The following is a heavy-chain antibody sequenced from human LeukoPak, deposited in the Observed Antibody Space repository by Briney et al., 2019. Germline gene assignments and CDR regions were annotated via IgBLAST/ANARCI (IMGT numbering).Heavy chain of an antibody. CDR1: GGSISSFY. D-gene: IGHD3-10*01. V-gene: IGHV4-59*12. J-gene: IGHJ6*02. Sequence: SETLSLTCTVSGGSISSFYWSWIRQSPGKGLEWIGYINYSGSTNSNPSLRSRVIISMDTSKNQFSLKLSSVTAADTAVYYCAGVWFGELSGYYYYGMDVWGQGTTVTVSS. CDR2: INYSGST. CDR3: AGVWFGELSGYYYYGMDV.